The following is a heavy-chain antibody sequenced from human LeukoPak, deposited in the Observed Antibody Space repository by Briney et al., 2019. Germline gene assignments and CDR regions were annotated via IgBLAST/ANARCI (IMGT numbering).Heavy chain of an antibody. V-gene: IGHV4-59*01. D-gene: IGHD2-15*01. CDR2: IYYSGST. CDR3: ARVGGPNCSGGSCYGY. CDR1: GGSISSYY. Sequence: SETLSLTCTVSGGSISSYYWSWIRQPPGKGLEWIGYIYYSGSTNHNPSLKSRVTISVDTSKNQFSLKLSSVTAADTAVYYCARVGGPNCSGGSCYGYWGQGTLVTVSS. J-gene: IGHJ4*02.